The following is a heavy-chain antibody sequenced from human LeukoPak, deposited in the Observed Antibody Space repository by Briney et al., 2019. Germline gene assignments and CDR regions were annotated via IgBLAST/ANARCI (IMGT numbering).Heavy chain of an antibody. J-gene: IGHJ4*02. D-gene: IGHD2-8*01. CDR1: GFSFSRYW. V-gene: IGHV3-7*01. CDR2: INQDVSRI. CDR3: ARLKDDVTKFDY. Sequence: GGSLRLSCAGSGFSFSRYWMAWVRQAPGKGLECVASINQDVSRIHYVDSVKGRFTISRDNAKNSLFLQMNSLRVEDTAVYFCARLKDDVTKFDYWGQGTLVTVSS.